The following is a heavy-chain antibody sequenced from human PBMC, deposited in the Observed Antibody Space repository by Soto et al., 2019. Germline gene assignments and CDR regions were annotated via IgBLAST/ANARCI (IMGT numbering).Heavy chain of an antibody. J-gene: IGHJ6*02. CDR3: AMLGGWSGGSSGMDV. CDR2: IRRKANSYTT. V-gene: IGHV3-72*01. D-gene: IGHD6-19*01. CDR1: GLIFSDYH. Sequence: EVQLVESGGGLVQPGGSLRLSCAASGLIFSDYHMDWVRQAPGKGLEWVGGIRRKANSYTTAYAASVKGRFTISRADSQTPLYLQMNSVKSEDTAVYYCAMLGGWSGGSSGMDVWCPGPRVTVSS.